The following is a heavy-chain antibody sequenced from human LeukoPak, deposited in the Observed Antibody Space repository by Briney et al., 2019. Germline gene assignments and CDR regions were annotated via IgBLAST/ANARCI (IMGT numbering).Heavy chain of an antibody. CDR1: GYTFTSYF. CDR2: INPSGGST. V-gene: IGHV1-46*01. CDR3: ARDSADYGDYDY. Sequence: ASVKVSCKPSGYTFTSYFMHWVRQAPGQGLDWMGIINPSGGSTSYAQKFQDRVTITRDTSTSTVYMELSSLRSEDTAVYYCARDSADYGDYDYWGQGTLVTVSS. J-gene: IGHJ4*02. D-gene: IGHD4-17*01.